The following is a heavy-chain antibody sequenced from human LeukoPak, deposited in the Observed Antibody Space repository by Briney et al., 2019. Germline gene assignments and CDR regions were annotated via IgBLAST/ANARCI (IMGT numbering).Heavy chain of an antibody. CDR3: ARRYCSGGSCYIDY. J-gene: IGHJ4*02. V-gene: IGHV6-1*01. Sequence: SQTLSLTCAISVDSVSSNSAAWNWIRQSPSRGLEWLGRTYYRSKWYNDYAGSVKSRITINPDTSKNQFSLQLNSVTPEETAVYYCARRYCSGGSCYIDYWGQGTLVTVSS. CDR1: VDSVSSNSAA. D-gene: IGHD2-15*01. CDR2: TYYRSKWYN.